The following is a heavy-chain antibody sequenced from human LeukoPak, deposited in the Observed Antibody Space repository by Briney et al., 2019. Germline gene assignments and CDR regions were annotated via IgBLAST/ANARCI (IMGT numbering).Heavy chain of an antibody. Sequence: PGGSLRLSCAASGLTFSSYAMSWVRQAPGEGLEWVSAISGGGGSTYYGDSVKGRFTISRDTSKNTLYLQMNSLRAEDTAIYYCAKQNIVGATKKWGFDYWGQGTLVTVSS. J-gene: IGHJ4*02. CDR1: GLTFSSYA. D-gene: IGHD1-26*01. V-gene: IGHV3-23*01. CDR2: ISGGGGST. CDR3: AKQNIVGATKKWGFDY.